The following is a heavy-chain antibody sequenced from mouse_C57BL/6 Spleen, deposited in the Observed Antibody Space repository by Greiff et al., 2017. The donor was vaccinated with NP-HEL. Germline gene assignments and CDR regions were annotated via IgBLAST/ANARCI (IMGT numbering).Heavy chain of an antibody. CDR1: GYTFTSYW. D-gene: IGHD1-1*01. J-gene: IGHJ4*01. CDR3: TKNGNITTVVAPYYYAMDY. V-gene: IGHV1-5*01. Sequence: EVQLQQSGTVLARPGASVKMSCKTSGYTFTSYWMHWVKQRPGQGLEWIGAIYPGNSDTSYNQKFKGKAKLTAVTSASTAYMELSSLTNEDSAVYYCTKNGNITTVVAPYYYAMDYWGQGTSVTVSS. CDR2: IYPGNSDT.